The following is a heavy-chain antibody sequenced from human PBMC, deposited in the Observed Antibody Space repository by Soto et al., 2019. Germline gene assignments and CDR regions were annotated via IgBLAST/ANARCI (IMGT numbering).Heavy chain of an antibody. CDR3: ARGAGIAEAGTLSGIDV. Sequence: ASVKVSCKASGYTFTGYYMHWVRQAPGQGLEWMGWINPNSGGTNYAQKFQGWVTMTRDTSISTAYMELSRLRSDDTAVYWCARGAGIAEAGTLSGIDVWGQGTTVTVSS. V-gene: IGHV1-2*04. J-gene: IGHJ6*02. CDR2: INPNSGGT. CDR1: GYTFTGYY. D-gene: IGHD6-13*01.